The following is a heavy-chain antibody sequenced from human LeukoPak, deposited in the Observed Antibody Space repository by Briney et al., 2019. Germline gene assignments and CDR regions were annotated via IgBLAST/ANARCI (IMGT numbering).Heavy chain of an antibody. CDR2: VDPEDGET. Sequence: APVKVSCKVSGYTFTDYYMHWVQQAPGKGLEWMGLVDPEDGETIYAEKFQGRVTITADTSTDTAYMELSSLRSEDTAVYYCATAAEHYDFWSGYYSIFDYWGQGTLVTVSS. CDR1: GYTFTDYY. V-gene: IGHV1-69-2*01. CDR3: ATAAEHYDFWSGYYSIFDY. J-gene: IGHJ4*02. D-gene: IGHD3-3*01.